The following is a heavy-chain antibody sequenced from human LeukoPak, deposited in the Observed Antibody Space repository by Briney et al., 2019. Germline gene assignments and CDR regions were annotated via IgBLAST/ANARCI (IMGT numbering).Heavy chain of an antibody. CDR3: ARGMTGYHRITNFDY. J-gene: IGHJ4*02. CDR1: GYSFTSYW. V-gene: IGHV5-51*01. D-gene: IGHD3-9*01. CDR2: MFPGDSDT. Sequence: GESLKISCKGSGYSFTSYWIGWVRQMPGKGLEWMGIMFPGDSDTRYSPSFQGQATISADTSISTAYLQWSSLKDSDTAMYYCARGMTGYHRITNFDYWGQGTLVTVSS.